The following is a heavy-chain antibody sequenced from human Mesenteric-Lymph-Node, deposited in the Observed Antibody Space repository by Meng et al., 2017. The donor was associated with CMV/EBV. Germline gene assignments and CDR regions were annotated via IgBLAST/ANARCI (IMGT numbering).Heavy chain of an antibody. CDR1: GGSISSYY. CDR3: ARGRYCSSTSCSGWFDP. Sequence: GSLRLSCTVSGGSISSYYWSWIRQPPGKGLEWIGYIYYSGSTNYNPSLKSRVTISVDTSKNQFSLKLSSVTAADTAVYYCARGRYCSSTSCSGWFDPWGQGTLVTVSS. V-gene: IGHV4-59*01. J-gene: IGHJ5*02. D-gene: IGHD2-2*01. CDR2: IYYSGST.